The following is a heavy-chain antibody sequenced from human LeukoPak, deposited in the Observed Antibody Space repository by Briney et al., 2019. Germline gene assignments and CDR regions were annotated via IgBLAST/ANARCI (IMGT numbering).Heavy chain of an antibody. J-gene: IGHJ4*02. CDR3: ARDGVAGSFDY. V-gene: IGHV1-69*04. Sequence: ASVKVSCKASGYTFTSHGISWVRQAPGQGLEWMGRIIPILGIANYAQKFQGRVTITADKSTSTAYMELSSLRSEDTAVYYCARDGVAGSFDYWGQGTLVTVSS. CDR1: GYTFTSHG. CDR2: IIPILGIA. D-gene: IGHD2-8*01.